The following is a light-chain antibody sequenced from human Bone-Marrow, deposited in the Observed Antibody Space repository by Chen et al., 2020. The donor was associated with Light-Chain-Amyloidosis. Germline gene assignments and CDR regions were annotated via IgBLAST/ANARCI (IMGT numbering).Light chain of an antibody. Sequence: SYELTQPPSVSESPGHTARITCSGADMQTKYADWYQQKPGQAPVLLIHRDTERPRGISEGFAGASSGTTATFTIRGVQAEHKADYQVQAADSSGTNEVIFGGGTKLTVL. J-gene: IGLJ2*01. CDR2: RDT. V-gene: IGLV3-25*03. CDR1: DMQTKY. CDR3: QAADSSGTNEVI.